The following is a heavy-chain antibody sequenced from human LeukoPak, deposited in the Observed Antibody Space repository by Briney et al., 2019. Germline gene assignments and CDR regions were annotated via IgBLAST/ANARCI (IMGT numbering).Heavy chain of an antibody. J-gene: IGHJ4*02. CDR3: AAWQKRLFDY. CDR2: ISYSGST. V-gene: IGHV4-61*08. Sequence: PSETLSLTCTVSRGSVSSGDYYWTWIRQPPGKGLEWIGYISYSGSTNYNPSLKSRVTISIDTSKNQISLKLSSVTAADTAVYYCAAWQKRLFDYWGRGTLVTVSS. CDR1: RGSVSSGDYY.